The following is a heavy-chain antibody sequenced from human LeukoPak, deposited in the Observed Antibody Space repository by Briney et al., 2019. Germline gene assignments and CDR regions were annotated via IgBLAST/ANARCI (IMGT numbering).Heavy chain of an antibody. V-gene: IGHV3-13*01. CDR2: IGTDGNT. Sequence: GGSLTLSCAASAFTFNTYDMHWVRQATGKGLEWVTTIGTDGNTYYPSSVKGRFTISRKNAKNSLYLQMNSLREGDTAVYYCERGRWFDPWGQGTLVTVSS. J-gene: IGHJ5*02. CDR1: AFTFNTYD. CDR3: ERGRWFDP.